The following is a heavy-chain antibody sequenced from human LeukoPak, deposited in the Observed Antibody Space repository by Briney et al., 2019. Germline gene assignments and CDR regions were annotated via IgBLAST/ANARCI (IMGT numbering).Heavy chain of an antibody. CDR2: MNPNSGNT. D-gene: IGHD2-2*01. Sequence: ASVKVSCKASGYTFTSYDINWVRQATGQGLEWMGWMNPNSGNTGYAQKLQGRVTMTTDTSTSTVYMELRSLRSDDTAVYYCARGGCSSTSCYRNWFDPWGQGTLVTVSS. J-gene: IGHJ5*02. CDR3: ARGGCSSTSCYRNWFDP. V-gene: IGHV1-8*01. CDR1: GYTFTSYD.